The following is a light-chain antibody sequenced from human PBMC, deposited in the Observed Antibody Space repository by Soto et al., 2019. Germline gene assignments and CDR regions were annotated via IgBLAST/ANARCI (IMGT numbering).Light chain of an antibody. Sequence: QSALTQPASVSGSPGQSIAISCTGTSSDVGAYNYVSWYQQHPGKAPKLMIYDVSNRPSGVSNRFSGSKSGNTASLTISGLQAEDEADYYCSSYTSSSTPYVVFGGGTQLTVL. CDR1: SSDVGAYNY. J-gene: IGLJ2*01. CDR2: DVS. CDR3: SSYTSSSTPYVV. V-gene: IGLV2-14*01.